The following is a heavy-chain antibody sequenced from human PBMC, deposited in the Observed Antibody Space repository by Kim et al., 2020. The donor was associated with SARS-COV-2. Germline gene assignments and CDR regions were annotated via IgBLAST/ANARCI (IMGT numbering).Heavy chain of an antibody. V-gene: IGHV1-18*01. CDR1: GYPFSNYG. D-gene: IGHD1-1*01. CDR3: VREGYSFGFY. J-gene: IGHJ4*02. Sequence: ASVKVSCKTSGYPFSNYGISWVRQAPGQGLEWMGWISAYDGNTNYAQKVQGRATMTTDTSTSTAYMELRNLKPDDTAVYYCVREGYSFGFYWGQGTLVTV. CDR2: ISAYDGNT.